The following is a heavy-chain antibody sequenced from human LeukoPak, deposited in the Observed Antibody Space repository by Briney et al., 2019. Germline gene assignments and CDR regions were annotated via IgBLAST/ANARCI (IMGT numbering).Heavy chain of an antibody. Sequence: QPGGSLRLSCAASGFTFSSYWMHWVRQAPGKGLVWVSRINSDGSSTSYADSVKGRFTISRDNAKNTLYLQMNSLRAEDTAVYYCARGTDSSGYYAEYFQHWGQGTLVTVSS. CDR2: INSDGSST. D-gene: IGHD3-22*01. CDR1: GFTFSSYW. CDR3: ARGTDSSGYYAEYFQH. J-gene: IGHJ1*01. V-gene: IGHV3-74*01.